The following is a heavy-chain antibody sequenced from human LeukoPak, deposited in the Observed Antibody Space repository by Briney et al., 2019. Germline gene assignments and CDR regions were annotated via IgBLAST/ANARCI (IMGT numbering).Heavy chain of an antibody. CDR2: IKSKTDGGTT. J-gene: IGHJ4*02. CDR3: TTVPSRQIRGYSGYGSSPRQSKNLDY. D-gene: IGHD5-12*01. CDR1: GFTFSNAW. Sequence: SGGSRRLSCAASGFTFSNAWMSWVRQAPGKGREWVGRIKSKTDGGTTDDAAPVKGRFTISRDDSKNTLYLQMNSLKTLDTAVYYCTTVPSRQIRGYSGYGSSPRQSKNLDYWGQGTLVTVSS. V-gene: IGHV3-15*01.